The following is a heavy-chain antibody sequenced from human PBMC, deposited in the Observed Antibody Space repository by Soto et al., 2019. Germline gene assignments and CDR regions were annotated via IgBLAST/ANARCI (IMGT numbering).Heavy chain of an antibody. D-gene: IGHD3-10*01. Sequence: GGSLRLSFAASGFTFSDYYMSWIRQAPGKGLEWVSYISSSGSTIYYADSVKGRFTISRDNGKNSLFLQMNSLRVEDTAVYYCARGLYGSGTYYFDYWGQGTLVTVSS. CDR2: ISSSGSTI. CDR3: ARGLYGSGTYYFDY. V-gene: IGHV3-11*01. J-gene: IGHJ4*02. CDR1: GFTFSDYY.